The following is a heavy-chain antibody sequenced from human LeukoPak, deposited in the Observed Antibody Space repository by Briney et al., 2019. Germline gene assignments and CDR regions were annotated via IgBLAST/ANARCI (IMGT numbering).Heavy chain of an antibody. V-gene: IGHV1-2*02. CDR2: INPNSGGT. J-gene: IGHJ4*02. D-gene: IGHD3-3*01. Sequence: ASVTVSCTASGYTFTFYYMHWVRQAPGQGLEWMGWINPNSGGTNYAQKFQGRVTMTRDTSISTAYMELSRLRSDDTAVYYCARDTEWPGHYFDYWGQGTLVTVSS. CDR3: ARDTEWPGHYFDY. CDR1: GYTFTFYY.